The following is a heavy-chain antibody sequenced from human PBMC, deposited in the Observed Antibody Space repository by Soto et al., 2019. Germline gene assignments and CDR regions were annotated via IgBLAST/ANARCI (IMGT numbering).Heavy chain of an antibody. CDR1: GFTFSSYA. Sequence: EVQLLESGGGLVQPGGSLRLSCAASGFTFSSYAMSWVRQAPGKWLEWVSAITGSGGSTYYADSVKGRFTISRDNSKNTLYLQMNSLRAEDTAVYYCARIVATTLYYFDYWGQGTLVTVSS. D-gene: IGHD5-12*01. V-gene: IGHV3-23*01. J-gene: IGHJ4*02. CDR2: ITGSGGST. CDR3: ARIVATTLYYFDY.